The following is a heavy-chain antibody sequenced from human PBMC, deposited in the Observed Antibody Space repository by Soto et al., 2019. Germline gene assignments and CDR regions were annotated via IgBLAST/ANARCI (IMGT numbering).Heavy chain of an antibody. V-gene: IGHV4-34*01. D-gene: IGHD5-18*01. CDR2: INHSGST. J-gene: IGHJ6*03. CDR3: ARGRRYSYGKSAYYYYYMDV. Sequence: SETLSLTCAVYGGSFSGYYWSWIRQPPGKGLEWIGEINHSGSTNYNPSLKSRVTISVDTSKNQFSLKLSSVTAADTAVYYCARGRRYSYGKSAYYYYYMDVWGKGTTVTVSS. CDR1: GGSFSGYY.